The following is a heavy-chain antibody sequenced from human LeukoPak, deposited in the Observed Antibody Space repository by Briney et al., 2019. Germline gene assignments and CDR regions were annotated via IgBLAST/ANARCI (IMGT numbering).Heavy chain of an antibody. CDR1: GHTFNSFG. CDR3: AASSIAALSSDY. J-gene: IGHJ4*02. Sequence: ASEKVFCKASGHTFNSFGIRWVRQAPGQGLEGVGGISAYNGKTNYAQKLQGRGTMTTDTSTSTAYMGLRSLRSDDTAVYFCAASSIAALSSDYWGQGNLVTVSS. CDR2: ISAYNGKT. V-gene: IGHV1-18*01. D-gene: IGHD6-6*01.